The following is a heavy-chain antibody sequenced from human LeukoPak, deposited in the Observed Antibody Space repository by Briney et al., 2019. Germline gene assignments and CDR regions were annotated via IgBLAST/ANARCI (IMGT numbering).Heavy chain of an antibody. J-gene: IGHJ4*02. V-gene: IGHV4-31*11. D-gene: IGHD4-17*01. CDR2: IYYSGST. CDR3: ARISTETTVTAFDY. Sequence: TLSLTCAVSGGSISSGGYYWSWIRQHPGKGLEWIGYIYYSGSTYYNPSPKSRVTISVDTSKNQFSLKLSSVTAADTAVYCCARISTETTVTAFDYWGQGTLVTVSS. CDR1: GGSISSGGYY.